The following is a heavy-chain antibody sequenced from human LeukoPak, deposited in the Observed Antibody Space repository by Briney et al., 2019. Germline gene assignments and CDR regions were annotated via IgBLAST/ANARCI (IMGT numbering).Heavy chain of an antibody. Sequence: GGSLRLSCAASGFTFSSFSMHWVRQAPGKRLEWVSSISSSGSNIYYADSVKGRFTISRDNAKNSLYLQMNSLRGEDMAVYYCARRYSSSWYEDYFDYWGQGTLVTVSS. CDR1: GFTFSSFS. CDR3: ARRYSSSWYEDYFDY. CDR2: ISSSGSNI. J-gene: IGHJ4*02. D-gene: IGHD6-13*01. V-gene: IGHV3-21*01.